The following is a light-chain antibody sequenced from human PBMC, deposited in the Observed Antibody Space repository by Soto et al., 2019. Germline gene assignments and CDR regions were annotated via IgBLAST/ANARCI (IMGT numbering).Light chain of an antibody. CDR3: QSYDSSLSGYV. Sequence: QSVLTQPPSVSGAPGQRVTISCTGSSSNIGAGYDVHWYQQLPGTAPKLLIFANNNRPSGVPDRFSGSRSGTSGSLAITGLQAEDEAVYYCQSYDSSLSGYVFGTGTKVTVL. CDR1: SSNIGAGYD. CDR2: ANN. J-gene: IGLJ1*01. V-gene: IGLV1-40*01.